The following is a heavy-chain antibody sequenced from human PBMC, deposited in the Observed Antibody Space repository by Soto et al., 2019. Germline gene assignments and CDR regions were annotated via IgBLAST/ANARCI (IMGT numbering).Heavy chain of an antibody. D-gene: IGHD4-4*01. CDR2: INHSGST. V-gene: IGHV4-34*01. CDR1: GGSFSGYY. Sequence: SETLSLTCAVYGGSFSGYYWSWIRQPPGKGLEWIGEINHSGSTNYNPSLKSRVTISVDTSKNQFSLKLSSVTAAATAVYYCARAGETTVTNWFDPWGQGTLVTVSS. J-gene: IGHJ5*02. CDR3: ARAGETTVTNWFDP.